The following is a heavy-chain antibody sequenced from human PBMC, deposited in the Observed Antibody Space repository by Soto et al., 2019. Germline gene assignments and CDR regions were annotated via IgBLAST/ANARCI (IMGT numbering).Heavy chain of an antibody. CDR1: GFTFDDYA. Sequence: GGSLRLSCAASGFTFDDYAMHWVRQAPGKGLEWVSGISWNSGSIGYADSVKGRFTISRDNAKNSLYLQMNSLRAEDTALYYCAKALPHDYSRSYYYYMDVWGKGTTVTVSS. V-gene: IGHV3-9*01. J-gene: IGHJ6*03. CDR3: AKALPHDYSRSYYYYMDV. CDR2: ISWNSGSI. D-gene: IGHD4-4*01.